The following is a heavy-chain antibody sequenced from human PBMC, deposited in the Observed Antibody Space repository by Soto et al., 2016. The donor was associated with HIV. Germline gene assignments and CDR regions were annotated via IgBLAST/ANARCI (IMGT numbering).Heavy chain of an antibody. CDR3: TRTTYGSGLY. V-gene: IGHV3-73*01. Sequence: EVQLVESGGGLVQPGGSLKLSCAASGFTFSGSAMHWVRQASGKGLEWVGRIRSKANSYATAYAASVKGRFTISRDDSKNTAYLQMNSLKTEDTAVYYCTRTTYGSGLYWGQGTLVTVSS. D-gene: IGHD3-10*01. CDR2: IRSKANSYAT. J-gene: IGHJ4*02. CDR1: GFTFSGSA.